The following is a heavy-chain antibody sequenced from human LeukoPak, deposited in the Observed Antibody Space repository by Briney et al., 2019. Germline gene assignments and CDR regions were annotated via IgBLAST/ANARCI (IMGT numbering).Heavy chain of an antibody. Sequence: SETLSLTCAVYGGSFSGYYWSWIRQLPGKGLEWIGEINHSGSTNYNPSLKSRVTISVDTSKNQFSLKLSSVTAADTAVYYCARIPLRSGAAAYWGQGTLVTVSS. V-gene: IGHV4-34*01. CDR2: INHSGST. CDR3: ARIPLRSGAAAY. D-gene: IGHD2/OR15-2a*01. CDR1: GGSFSGYY. J-gene: IGHJ4*02.